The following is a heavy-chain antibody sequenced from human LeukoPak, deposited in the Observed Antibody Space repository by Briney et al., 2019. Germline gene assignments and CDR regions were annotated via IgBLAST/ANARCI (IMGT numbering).Heavy chain of an antibody. CDR3: AKGHGYYYDSSGYWSNYFDY. CDR2: ISWNSGSI. CDR1: GFTFDDYA. V-gene: IGHV3-9*01. J-gene: IGHJ4*02. D-gene: IGHD3-22*01. Sequence: GRSLRLSCAASGFTFDDYAMHWVRQAPGKGLEWVSGISWNSGSIGYADSVKGRFTISRDNSKNTLYLQMNSLRAEDTAVYYCAKGHGYYYDSSGYWSNYFDYWGQGTLVTVSS.